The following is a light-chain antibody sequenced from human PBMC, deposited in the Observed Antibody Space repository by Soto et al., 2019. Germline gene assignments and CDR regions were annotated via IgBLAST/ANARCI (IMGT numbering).Light chain of an antibody. CDR1: QSVSSN. CDR3: QQCNNWPRT. Sequence: EIVMTQSPATLSVSPGERVTLSCRASQSVSSNLAWYQHKPGQAPRLLIYGAFARATGVPARFSGSGSGTEFTLTISSLQSEDFAVYYCQQCNNWPRTFGQGTKLEIK. J-gene: IGKJ2*01. V-gene: IGKV3-15*01. CDR2: GAF.